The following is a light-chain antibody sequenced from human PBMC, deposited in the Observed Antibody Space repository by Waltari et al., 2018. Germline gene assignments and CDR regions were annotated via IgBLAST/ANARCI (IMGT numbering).Light chain of an antibody. V-gene: IGLV2-14*01. CDR1: SSAVGGYHH. CDR2: EVT. J-gene: IGLJ3*02. CDR3: SSYTTSNTWV. Sequence: QSALTQPASVSGSPGQSITISCTGTSSAVGGYHHVPWYQHHPGKAPKLMIFEVTDRPSGVSNRFSGSKSGNTASLTISGLQAEDEADYYCSSYTTSNTWVFGGGTKVTVL.